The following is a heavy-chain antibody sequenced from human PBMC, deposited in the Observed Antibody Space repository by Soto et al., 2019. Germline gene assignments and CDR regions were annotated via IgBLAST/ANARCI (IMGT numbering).Heavy chain of an antibody. CDR1: GGSISSGAYS. V-gene: IGHV4-30-2*01. Sequence: PSETLSLTCAVSGGSISSGAYSWSWIRQPPGKGLEWVGYIYHSGSTYYNPSLKSRVTISVDRSKNRFSLNLNSVTAADTAVEYGARRGGYPPIDVWGKGSPVTV. D-gene: IGHD3-16*01. CDR2: IYHSGST. J-gene: IGHJ6*03. CDR3: ARRGGYPPIDV.